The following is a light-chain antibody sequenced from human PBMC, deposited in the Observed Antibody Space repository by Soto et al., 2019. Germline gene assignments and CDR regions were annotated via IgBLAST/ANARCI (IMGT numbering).Light chain of an antibody. V-gene: IGKV1-39*01. CDR2: AAS. J-gene: IGKJ4*01. CDR1: QSIRNY. Sequence: DIQMTQFPSSLSASLRDRVTITCRASQSIRNYLNCYQQKPGKAPKLLIYAASSLQSGVPSRFSGRGSGTDFTLTISSLQPEDFATYYCQQSYSIPLTFGGGTKVDIK. CDR3: QQSYSIPLT.